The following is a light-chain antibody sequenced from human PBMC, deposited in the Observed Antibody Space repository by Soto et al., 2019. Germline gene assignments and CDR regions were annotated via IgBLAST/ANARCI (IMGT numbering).Light chain of an antibody. V-gene: IGLV2-14*03. CDR3: CSYTTRSTLV. Sequence: QSVLTQPASVSGSPGQSITISCTGTSSDVGRYNHVSWYQQHPGRAPQLIIYEVSNRPSGLSNRFSGSKSGNTASLTISGLQAEDEVDYYCCSYTTRSTLVFGSGTKVTVL. CDR1: SSDVGRYNH. CDR2: EVS. J-gene: IGLJ1*01.